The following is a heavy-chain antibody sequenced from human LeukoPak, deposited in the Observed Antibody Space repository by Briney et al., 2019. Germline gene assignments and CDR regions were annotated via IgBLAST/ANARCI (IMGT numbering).Heavy chain of an antibody. D-gene: IGHD1-26*01. CDR1: GFTFSSYS. V-gene: IGHV3-48*01. J-gene: IGHJ4*02. CDR3: ARDRPDRYSGSFLFDY. Sequence: TGGSLRLSCAAPGFTFSSYSPNWVRHAPGKGLEWVSYISSSSAIYDADAVKGLFTTSRNNTKNSLYLLMNSLRAEDTAVYYWARDRPDRYSGSFLFDYWGQGTLVTVSS. CDR2: ISSSSAI.